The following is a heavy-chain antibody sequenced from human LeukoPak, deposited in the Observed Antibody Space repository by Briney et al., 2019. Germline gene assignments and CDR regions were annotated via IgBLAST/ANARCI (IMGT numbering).Heavy chain of an antibody. CDR3: ARPYCGGDCYSGYYGMDV. CDR2: ISRSGSTI. D-gene: IGHD2-21*02. Sequence: GGSLRLSCAASGFTFSHYYVSWLRQAPGEGLEWVSYISRSGSTIYYADSVKGRFTISRHNAKNSLYLQMNSLRAEDTAVYYCARPYCGGDCYSGYYGMDVWGQGTTVTVSS. J-gene: IGHJ6*02. CDR1: GFTFSHYY. V-gene: IGHV3-11*01.